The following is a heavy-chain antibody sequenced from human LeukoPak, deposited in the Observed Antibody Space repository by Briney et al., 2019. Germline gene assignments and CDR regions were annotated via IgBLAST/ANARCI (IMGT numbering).Heavy chain of an antibody. CDR2: ISSSSSYI. CDR3: ARDLNCSGGSCYNYFDY. V-gene: IGHV3-21*01. J-gene: IGHJ4*02. CDR1: GFTFSSYS. Sequence: PGGSLRLSCAASGFTFSSYSMNWVRQAPGKGLEWVSSISSSSSYIYYADSVKGRFTISRDNSKNTLCLQMNSLRAEDTAVYYCARDLNCSGGSCYNYFDYWGQGTLVTVSS. D-gene: IGHD2-15*01.